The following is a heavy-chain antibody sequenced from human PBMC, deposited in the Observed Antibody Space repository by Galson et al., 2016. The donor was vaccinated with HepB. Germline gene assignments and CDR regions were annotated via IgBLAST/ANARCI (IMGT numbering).Heavy chain of an antibody. CDR2: LYYMGGT. CDR3: AGYEVVSFDY. J-gene: IGHJ4*02. CDR1: GGSISSRGYY. D-gene: IGHD2-15*01. V-gene: IGHV4-31*03. Sequence: TMFPTCTVSGGSISSRGYYWSWIRQHPGKGLEWIGYLYYMGGTYYNPSLQSRLTISLDTSKNHFSLKLDSVTAADTAVYYCAGYEVVSFDYGGQGTLVTVSS.